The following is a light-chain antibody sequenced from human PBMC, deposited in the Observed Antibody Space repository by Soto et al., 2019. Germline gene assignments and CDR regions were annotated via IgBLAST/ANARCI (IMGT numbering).Light chain of an antibody. V-gene: IGKV3-20*01. CDR1: QIISSIY. J-gene: IGKJ1*01. CDR3: QQYNSPPWT. Sequence: EIVLTQSPGTLSLSPGDRATLSCRTSQIISSIYLAWYQQQPGLAPRLLIYGASSRATGIPDRLSAGGSGTDFTLTISRLEPGDFAVYYCQQYNSPPWTFGQGTKVEIK. CDR2: GAS.